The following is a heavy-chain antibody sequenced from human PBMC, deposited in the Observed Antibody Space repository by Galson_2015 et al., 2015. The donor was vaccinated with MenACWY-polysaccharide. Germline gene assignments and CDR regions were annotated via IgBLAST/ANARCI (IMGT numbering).Heavy chain of an antibody. D-gene: IGHD1-1*01. V-gene: IGHV4-59*01. CDR2: IYYTGST. J-gene: IGHJ4*02. CDR1: GDSISTYY. CDR3: ARGRGQLPLQFDY. Sequence: ETLSLTCIVSGDSISTYYWNWIRQPPGKGLEWVGYIYYTGSTYYNPSFNSRVTISLDTSQNQYSLKLKSVTAADTAVYYCARGRGQLPLQFDYWGQGVLVTVSS.